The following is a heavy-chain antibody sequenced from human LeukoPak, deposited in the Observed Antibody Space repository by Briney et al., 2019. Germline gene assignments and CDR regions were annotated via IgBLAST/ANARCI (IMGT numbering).Heavy chain of an antibody. CDR2: INHSGST. D-gene: IGHD6-6*01. J-gene: IGHJ5*02. CDR3: ARGLVAARGQNWFDP. CDR1: GGSFSGYY. Sequence: SETLSLTCAVYGGSFSGYYWSWIRQPPGKGLEWIGEINHSGSTNFNPSLKSRVTISVDTSKNQFSLELSSVTAADTAVYYCARGLVAARGQNWFDPWGQGTLVTVSS. V-gene: IGHV4-34*01.